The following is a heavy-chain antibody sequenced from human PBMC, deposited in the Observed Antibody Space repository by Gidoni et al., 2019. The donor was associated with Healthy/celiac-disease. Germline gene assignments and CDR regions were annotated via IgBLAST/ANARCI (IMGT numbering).Heavy chain of an antibody. D-gene: IGHD5-18*01. CDR1: AGAISIYY. CDR3: ARGRTAMVWFDP. J-gene: IGHJ5*02. Sequence: QVQLQESGPGLVKPSEPLSLTCTVSAGAISIYYWSWIRQPPGKGLEWIGYIYYSGSTNYNPSLKSRVTISVDTSKNQFSRKLSSGTAADTAVYYCARGRTAMVWFDPWGQGTLVTVSS. V-gene: IGHV4-59*01. CDR2: IYYSGST.